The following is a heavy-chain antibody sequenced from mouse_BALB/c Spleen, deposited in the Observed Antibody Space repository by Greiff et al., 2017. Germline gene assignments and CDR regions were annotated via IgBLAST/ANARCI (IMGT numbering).Heavy chain of an antibody. CDR2: ISSGGSYT. D-gene: IGHD2-14*01. Sequence: EVQLVESGGDLVKPGGSLKLSCAASGFTFSSYGMSWVRQTPDKRLEWVATISSGGSYTYYPDSVKGRFTISRDNAKNTLYLQMSSLKSEDTAMYYCARRYDGYAMDYWGQGTSVTVSS. V-gene: IGHV5-6*01. J-gene: IGHJ4*01. CDR3: ARRYDGYAMDY. CDR1: GFTFSSYG.